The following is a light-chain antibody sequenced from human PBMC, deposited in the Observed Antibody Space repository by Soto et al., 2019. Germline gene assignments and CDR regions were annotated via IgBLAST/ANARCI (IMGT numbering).Light chain of an antibody. J-gene: IGKJ4*01. CDR2: GAS. V-gene: IGKV1-39*01. CDR3: PQSYNTPLT. CDR1: QSISTY. Sequence: DIQMTQSPSSLSASVGDRVTITCRASQSISTYLNWYEHKLGKAPKLLIYGASSLQSGVPSRFSGSGSGTDFTLTISSLQPEDFATYYCPQSYNTPLTFGGGTKVEIK.